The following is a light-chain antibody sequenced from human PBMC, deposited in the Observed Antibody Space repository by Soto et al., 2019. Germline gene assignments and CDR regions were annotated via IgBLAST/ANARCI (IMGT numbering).Light chain of an antibody. Sequence: EMVLTQSPGTLSLSPGERATLSCRASQSVSSSYLAWYQQKPGQAPRLLIYGASSRATGIPDRFSGSGSGTDFTLTISRLEPEDFAVYYCHQYGSSAWTFGQGTKVEIK. CDR1: QSVSSSY. J-gene: IGKJ1*01. CDR3: HQYGSSAWT. V-gene: IGKV3-20*01. CDR2: GAS.